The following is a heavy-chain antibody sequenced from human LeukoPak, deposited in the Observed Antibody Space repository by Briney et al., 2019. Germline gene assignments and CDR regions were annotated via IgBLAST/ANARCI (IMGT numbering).Heavy chain of an antibody. V-gene: IGHV3-33*01. CDR2: KWYDGSNK. CDR1: GFTFSSYG. CDR3: ARSLEDYYYYGMDV. J-gene: IGHJ6*04. Sequence: PGGSLRLSCAASGFTFSSYGMHWVRQAPGKGLEWVAVKWYDGSNKYYADSVKGRFTISRDNSKNTLYLQMNSLRAEDTAVYYCARSLEDYYYYGMDVWGKGTTVTVSS. D-gene: IGHD3-3*01.